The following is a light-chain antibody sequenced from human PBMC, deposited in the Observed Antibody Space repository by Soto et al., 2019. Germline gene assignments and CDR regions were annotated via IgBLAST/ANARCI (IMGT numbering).Light chain of an antibody. J-gene: IGKJ5*01. V-gene: IGKV1-12*01. CDR2: AAS. Sequence: DIQMTQSPSSVSASLGDRVTITCRSIDDISTWLALYQQKPWKAPKLLIYAASSLQSGVPSRFSGSGSGTDFTLTISSLQPEDFATYYCQHADSFPLITFGQGTRLEIK. CDR1: DDISTW. CDR3: QHADSFPLIT.